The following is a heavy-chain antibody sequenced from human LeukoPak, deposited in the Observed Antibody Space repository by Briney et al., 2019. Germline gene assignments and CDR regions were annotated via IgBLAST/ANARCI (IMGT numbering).Heavy chain of an antibody. CDR1: GYTFTSYA. CDR2: INTNTEDP. D-gene: IGHD2-21*02. V-gene: IGHV7-4-1*02. CDR3: AREGEVVTFDY. Sequence: ASVKVSCKATGYTFTSYAINWVRQAPGQGLEWMGWINTNTEDPTYGQGSTGRFVFSLDTSVSTTYLQISSLKAEDTAVYYCAREGEVVTFDYWGQGTLVTVSS. J-gene: IGHJ4*02.